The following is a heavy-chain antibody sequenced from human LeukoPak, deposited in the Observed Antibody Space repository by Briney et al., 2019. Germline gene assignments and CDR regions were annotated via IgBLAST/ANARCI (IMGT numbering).Heavy chain of an antibody. J-gene: IGHJ4*02. Sequence: GGSLRLSCVVSGYSFSTNMMTWGRHTPGKGLEWVATIRPAGKETVRVESVKGRFTVSRDNAKNLLCLQMNSLRADDTAVYYGMSAHGYWGQGTLVTVSS. CDR2: IRPAGKET. CDR1: GYSFSTNM. V-gene: IGHV3-7*01. CDR3: MSAHGY.